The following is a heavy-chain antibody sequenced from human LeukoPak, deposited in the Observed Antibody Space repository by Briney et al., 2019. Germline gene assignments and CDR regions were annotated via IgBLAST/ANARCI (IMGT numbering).Heavy chain of an antibody. Sequence: GGSLRLSCATSGLTFSSYAMNWVRQAPGKGLECVSFISTSGDFTYYAASVKGRFTVSRDNSKNTLYLQTNSLRADDTAVYYCAGCSGGSCYSRGKYGVDVWGQGTTVIVSS. J-gene: IGHJ6*02. CDR1: GLTFSSYA. D-gene: IGHD2-15*01. CDR3: AGCSGGSCYSRGKYGVDV. CDR2: ISTSGDFT. V-gene: IGHV3-23*01.